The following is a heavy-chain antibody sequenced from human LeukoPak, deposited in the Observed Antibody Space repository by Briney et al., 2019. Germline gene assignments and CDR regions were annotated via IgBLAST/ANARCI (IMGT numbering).Heavy chain of an antibody. CDR3: ARGLIEGYGDYEGAGGWFDP. D-gene: IGHD4-17*01. J-gene: IGHJ5*02. Sequence: SETLSLTCAVYGGSFSGYYWSWIRQPPGKGLEWIGEINHSGSTNYNPSLKSRVTISVDTSKNQFSLKLSSVTAADTAVYYCARGLIEGYGDYEGAGGWFDPWGQGTLVTVSS. V-gene: IGHV4-34*01. CDR1: GGSFSGYY. CDR2: INHSGST.